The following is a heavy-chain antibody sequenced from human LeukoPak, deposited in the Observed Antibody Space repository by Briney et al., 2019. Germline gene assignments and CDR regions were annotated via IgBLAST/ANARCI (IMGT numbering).Heavy chain of an antibody. J-gene: IGHJ6*03. CDR1: GGTFTSYA. CDR2: IIPIFGTA. CDR3: ARGPEGYYYYYYMDV. Sequence: SVKVSCKASGGTFTSYAISWVRQAPGQGLEWMGGIIPIFGTANYAQKFQGRVTITADKSTSTAYMELSSLRSEDTAVYYCARGPEGYYYYYYMDVWGKGTTVTVSS. V-gene: IGHV1-69*06.